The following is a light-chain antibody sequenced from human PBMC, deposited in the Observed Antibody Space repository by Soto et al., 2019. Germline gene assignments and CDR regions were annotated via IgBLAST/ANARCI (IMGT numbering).Light chain of an antibody. CDR2: DAS. V-gene: IGKV1-5*01. CDR1: QGITSY. CDR3: QQYDSYSPRT. J-gene: IGKJ1*01. Sequence: DIQLTQSPSFLSASVADRVTITCRASQGITSYLAWYQQKPRKAPKALIYDASSLESGVPSRFSGSGSGTYFTLTITSLQPDDFATYYCQQYDSYSPRTFGQGTKVDIK.